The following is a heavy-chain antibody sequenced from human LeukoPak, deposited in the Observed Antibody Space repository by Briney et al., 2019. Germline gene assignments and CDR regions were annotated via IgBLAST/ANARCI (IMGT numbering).Heavy chain of an antibody. CDR2: IWYDGSNK. CDR3: AYLSITTKFDY. J-gene: IGHJ4*02. CDR1: GFTFSSYG. V-gene: IGHV3-30*02. D-gene: IGHD3-22*01. Sequence: GGSLRLSCAASGFTFSSYGMHWVRQAPGKGLEWVAVIWYDGSNKYYADSVKGRFTISRDNSKNTLYLQMNSLRAEDTAVYYCAYLSITTKFDYWGQGTLVTVSS.